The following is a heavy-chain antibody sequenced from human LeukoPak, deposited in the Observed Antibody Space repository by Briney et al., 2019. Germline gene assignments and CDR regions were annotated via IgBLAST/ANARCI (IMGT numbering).Heavy chain of an antibody. J-gene: IGHJ6*02. CDR2: IWYDGSKK. CDR3: AREGAVDGDIVLMVYATHYYYYYGMDV. D-gene: IGHD2-8*01. CDR1: GFTFSSYG. V-gene: IGHV3-33*01. Sequence: GGSLRLSCAASGFTFSSYGMHWVRQAPGKGLEWVAVIWYDGSKKYYADSVKGRFTISRDNSKNTLYLQMNSLRAEDTAVYYCAREGAVDGDIVLMVYATHYYYYYGMDVWGQGTTVTVSS.